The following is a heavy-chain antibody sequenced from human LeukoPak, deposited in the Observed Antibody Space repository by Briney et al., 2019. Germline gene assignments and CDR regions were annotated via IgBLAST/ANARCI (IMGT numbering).Heavy chain of an antibody. D-gene: IGHD3-10*01. CDR1: GFTFSSHG. Sequence: PGGSLRLSCAASGFTFSSHGMSWVRQAPGKGLEWVSTISGSGDNTYYADSVKGRFAISRDNSKNTLYLQMNSLRAEDTAVYYCARFGMGGAILDYWGQGTLVTVSS. J-gene: IGHJ4*02. V-gene: IGHV3-23*01. CDR2: ISGSGDNT. CDR3: ARFGMGGAILDY.